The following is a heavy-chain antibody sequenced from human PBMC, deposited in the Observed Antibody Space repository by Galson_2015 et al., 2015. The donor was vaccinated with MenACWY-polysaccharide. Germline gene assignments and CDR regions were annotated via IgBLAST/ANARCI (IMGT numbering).Heavy chain of an antibody. Sequence: SVKVSCKASGYTFTSYYMHWVRQAPGQGLEWMGIINPSGGSTSYAQKFQGRVTMTRDTSTSTVYMELSSLRSEDTAVYYCARDRLPVGPAAIPRGNWFDPWGQGTLVTVSS. CDR2: INPSGGST. V-gene: IGHV1-46*01. CDR1: GYTFTSYY. CDR3: ARDRLPVGPAAIPRGNWFDP. D-gene: IGHD2-2*02. J-gene: IGHJ5*02.